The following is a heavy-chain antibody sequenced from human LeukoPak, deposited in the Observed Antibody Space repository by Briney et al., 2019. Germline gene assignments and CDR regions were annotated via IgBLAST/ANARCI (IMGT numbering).Heavy chain of an antibody. CDR1: GFTFSSYA. CDR3: AKAYDFWSGYSPN. V-gene: IGHV3-23*01. CDR2: ISGSGGST. J-gene: IGHJ4*02. Sequence: GGSPRLSCAASGFTFSSYAMSWVRQAPGKGLEWVSAISGSGGSTYYADSVKGRFTISRDNSKNTLYLQMNSLRAEDTAVYYCAKAYDFWSGYSPNWGRGTLVTVSS. D-gene: IGHD3-3*01.